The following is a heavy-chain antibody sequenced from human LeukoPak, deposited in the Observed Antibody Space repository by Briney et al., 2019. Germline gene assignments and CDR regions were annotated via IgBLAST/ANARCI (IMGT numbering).Heavy chain of an antibody. V-gene: IGHV4-59*08. J-gene: IGHJ5*02. D-gene: IGHD6-19*01. CDR3: ARLRSQSESWFEP. CDR1: GDSISSYY. CDR2: ISYGGNT. Sequence: ASETLSLTCTVAGDSISSYYWSWIRQSPGKGLEWVGQISYGGNTNYNPSLKSRVTISVDTSKNQFSLKLSSVTAADTAVYYCARLRSQSESWFEPWGQGTLVTVSS.